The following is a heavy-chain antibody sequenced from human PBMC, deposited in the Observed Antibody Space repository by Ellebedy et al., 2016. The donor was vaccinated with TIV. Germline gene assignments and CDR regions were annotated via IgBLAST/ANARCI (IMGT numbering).Heavy chain of an antibody. D-gene: IGHD3-3*01. Sequence: AASVKVSCKPSAYTFTNYNMHWVRQAHGQGLERMGMINTSGGSTTYALKFRGRVTMTKDTSTSTLNMELSSLRFEDTAVYYCARSLEWLPGDYWGQGTLVTVSS. CDR1: AYTFTNYN. CDR2: INTSGGST. J-gene: IGHJ4*02. V-gene: IGHV1-46*01. CDR3: ARSLEWLPGDY.